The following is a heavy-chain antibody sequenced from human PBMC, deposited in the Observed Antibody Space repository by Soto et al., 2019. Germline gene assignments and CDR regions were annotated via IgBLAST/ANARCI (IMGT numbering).Heavy chain of an antibody. Sequence: GGSLRLSCAASGFTFSNAWMSWVRQAPGKGLEWVGRIKSKTDGGTTDYAAPVKGRFTISRDDSKNTLYLQMNSLKTEDTAVYYCTTFYGGDCSSTSCYTYYFDYWGQGTLVTVSS. V-gene: IGHV3-15*01. CDR2: IKSKTDGGTT. J-gene: IGHJ4*02. CDR1: GFTFSNAW. D-gene: IGHD2-2*02. CDR3: TTFYGGDCSSTSCYTYYFDY.